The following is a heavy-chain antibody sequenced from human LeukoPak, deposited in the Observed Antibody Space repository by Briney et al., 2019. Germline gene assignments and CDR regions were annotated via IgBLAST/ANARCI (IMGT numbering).Heavy chain of an antibody. CDR2: INPNSGGT. J-gene: IGHJ4*02. Sequence: GSSVKVSCKASGGTFTGYYIHWLRQAPGQGLEWMGFINPNSGGTNYAQKFQGRVTMTRDTSISTAYMELSSLTSDDTAVYYCARDLEGYHYGSGNYSQWGQGTLITVSS. CDR1: GGTFTGYY. D-gene: IGHD3-10*01. CDR3: ARDLEGYHYGSGNYSQ. V-gene: IGHV1-2*02.